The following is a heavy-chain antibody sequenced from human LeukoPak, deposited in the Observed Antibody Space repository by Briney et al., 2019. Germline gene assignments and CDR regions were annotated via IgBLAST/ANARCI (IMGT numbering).Heavy chain of an antibody. CDR1: GFTFSSYG. D-gene: IGHD1-26*01. V-gene: IGHV3-30*03. Sequence: PGGSLRLSCAASGFTFSSYGMHWVRQAPGKGLEWVAVISYDGSNKYYADSVKGRFTISRDNSKNTLYLQMNSLRAEDTAVYYCTREVGATRAIDYWGQGTLVTVSS. CDR3: TREVGATRAIDY. J-gene: IGHJ4*02. CDR2: ISYDGSNK.